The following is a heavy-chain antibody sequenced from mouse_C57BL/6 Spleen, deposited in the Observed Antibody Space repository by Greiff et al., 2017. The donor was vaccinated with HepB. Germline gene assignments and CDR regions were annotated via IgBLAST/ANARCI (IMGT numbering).Heavy chain of an antibody. J-gene: IGHJ4*01. D-gene: IGHD1-1*01. CDR2: IDPSDSYT. V-gene: IGHV1-69*01. CDR3: ARWYYGSRNYAMDY. Sequence: QVQLQQSGAELVMPGASVKLSCKASGYTFTSYWMHWVKQRPGQGLEWIGEIDPSDSYTNYNQKFKGKSTLTVDKSSSTAYMQLSSLTSEDSAVYYCARWYYGSRNYAMDYWGQGTSVTVSS. CDR1: GYTFTSYW.